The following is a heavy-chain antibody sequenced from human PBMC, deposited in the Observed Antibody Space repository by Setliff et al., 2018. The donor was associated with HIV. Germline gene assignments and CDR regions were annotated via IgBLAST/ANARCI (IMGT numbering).Heavy chain of an antibody. CDR1: GFTFSTFS. CDR3: ARGPYYYDSSGPFDY. Sequence: GGSLRLSCAASGFTFSTFSIHWVRQAPGKGLEWVAVISYDGSNKFYADSVKGRFTISRDNAKNSLYLQMNSLRAEDTAVYYCARGPYYYDSSGPFDYWGQGTLVTVSS. J-gene: IGHJ4*02. CDR2: ISYDGSNK. D-gene: IGHD3-22*01. V-gene: IGHV3-30-3*01.